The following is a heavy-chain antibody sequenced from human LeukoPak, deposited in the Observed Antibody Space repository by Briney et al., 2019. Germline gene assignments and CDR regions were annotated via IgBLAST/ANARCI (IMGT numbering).Heavy chain of an antibody. CDR1: GGPISSFY. Sequence: SETLSLTCTVSGGPISSFYGSWIRQSAGKGLEYIGRVYSSGSTNYNPSVEGRVTISVDTSKNQFSLKLSSVTAADTAVYYCARGFQGRAGWFDPWGQGTLVTVSS. D-gene: IGHD3-10*01. CDR2: VYSSGST. V-gene: IGHV4-4*07. J-gene: IGHJ5*02. CDR3: ARGFQGRAGWFDP.